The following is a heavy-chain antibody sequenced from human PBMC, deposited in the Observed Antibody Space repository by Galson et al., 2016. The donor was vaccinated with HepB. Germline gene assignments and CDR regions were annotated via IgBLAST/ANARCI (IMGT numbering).Heavy chain of an antibody. CDR2: IWYDGSEE. CDR1: GFTFRNYG. Sequence: SLRLSCAASGFTFRNYGMHWVRQAPGKGLEWVALIWYDGSEEYYADSVKGRFTIPRDNSKNTLYLQMNSLRAEDTAVYYCARSISRTNGPPFDYWGQGTLVTVSS. V-gene: IGHV3-33*01. CDR3: ARSISRTNGPPFDY. D-gene: IGHD1-20*01. J-gene: IGHJ4*02.